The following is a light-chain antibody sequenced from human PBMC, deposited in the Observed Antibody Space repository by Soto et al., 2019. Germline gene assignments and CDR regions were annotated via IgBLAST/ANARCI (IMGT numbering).Light chain of an antibody. CDR2: DAS. Sequence: DIQMPQSPSPLSASVGDIVTINCLSSQSIISWVAWYQQKPGKAHKLLIYDASSLESGVPSRFSGSGSGTEFTLTISSLQPDDFATYYCQQYNSYSYTFGQGTKLEIK. J-gene: IGKJ2*01. V-gene: IGKV1-5*01. CDR1: QSIISW. CDR3: QQYNSYSYT.